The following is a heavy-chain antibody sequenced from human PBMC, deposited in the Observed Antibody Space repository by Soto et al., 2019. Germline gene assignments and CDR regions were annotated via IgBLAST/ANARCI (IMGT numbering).Heavy chain of an antibody. CDR1: GFTLTDYA. V-gene: IGHV3-23*01. Sequence: EVQLLESGGGLVQPGGSLRLSCAASGFTLTDYAMSWVRQAPGKGLEWVSGITSSGSATYYADSVRGRFTISRDTSKNTLYLKMDSLRAEDTAVYHCAKTGYFDSGTRAFDFWGQGTMVTVSS. CDR3: AKTGYFDSGTRAFDF. J-gene: IGHJ3*01. CDR2: ITSSGSAT. D-gene: IGHD3-10*01.